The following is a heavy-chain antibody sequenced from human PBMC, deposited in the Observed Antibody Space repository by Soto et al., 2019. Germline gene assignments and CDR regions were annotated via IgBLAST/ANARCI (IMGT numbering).Heavy chain of an antibody. D-gene: IGHD5-12*01. CDR2: IYYSGST. V-gene: IGHV4-31*03. CDR3: ARGTLVEMATINYFDY. Sequence: PSESLSLTCTVSSGSISSGGYYWSWIRQHPGKGLEWIGYIYYSGSTYYNPSLKSRVTISVDTSKNQFSLKLSSVTAADTAVYYCARGTLVEMATINYFDYWGQGTLVTVSS. J-gene: IGHJ4*02. CDR1: SGSISSGGYY.